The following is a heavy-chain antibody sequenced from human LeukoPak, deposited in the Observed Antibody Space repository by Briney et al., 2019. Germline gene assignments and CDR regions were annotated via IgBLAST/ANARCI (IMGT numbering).Heavy chain of an antibody. V-gene: IGHV3-11*01. CDR3: ARDSIVRGNIGNDMDV. CDR2: ISHSGRTM. D-gene: IGHD2-8*01. CDR1: GFTFSDYY. Sequence: SGGSRRLSCGASGFTFSDYYMSWIRQAPGKGLEWVSYISHSGRTMYYADSVKGRFTISRDNAKNSLYLQMNSLRAGDTAVYYCARDSIVRGNIGNDMDVWGKGTTVTVSS. J-gene: IGHJ6*03.